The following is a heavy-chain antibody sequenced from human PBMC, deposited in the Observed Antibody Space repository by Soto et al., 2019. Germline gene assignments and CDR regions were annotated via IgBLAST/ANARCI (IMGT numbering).Heavy chain of an antibody. Sequence: PSETLSLTCAVYGGSFSGYYWSWIRQPPGKGLEWIGEINHSGSTNYNPSLKSRVTISVDTSKNQFSLKLSSVTAADTAVYYCARGWVLFWSGYYNQEDYWGQGTLVTVSS. CDR1: GGSFSGYY. J-gene: IGHJ4*02. CDR2: INHSGST. D-gene: IGHD3-3*01. V-gene: IGHV4-34*01. CDR3: ARGWVLFWSGYYNQEDY.